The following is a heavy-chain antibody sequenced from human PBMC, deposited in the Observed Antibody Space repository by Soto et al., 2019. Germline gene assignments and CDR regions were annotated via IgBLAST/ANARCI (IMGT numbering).Heavy chain of an antibody. D-gene: IGHD3-9*01. CDR1: GFTFDDYA. Sequence: EVQLVESGGGLVQPGRSLRLSCAASGFTFDDYAMHWVRQAPGKGLEWVSGISWNSGSIGYADSVKGRFTISRDNAKNSLYLQMNSLRAEDTALYYCAKDKGPQFDWLPSTTWAYYGMDVWGQGTTVTVSS. CDR3: AKDKGPQFDWLPSTTWAYYGMDV. J-gene: IGHJ6*02. V-gene: IGHV3-9*01. CDR2: ISWNSGSI.